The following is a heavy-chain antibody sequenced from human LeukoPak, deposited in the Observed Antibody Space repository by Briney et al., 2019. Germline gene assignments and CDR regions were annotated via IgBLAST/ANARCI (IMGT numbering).Heavy chain of an antibody. D-gene: IGHD1-1*01. V-gene: IGHV4-59*01. CDR2: IYYAGNT. CDR1: GVSISNYY. Sequence: PSETLSLTCTVSGVSISNYYWTWIRQPPGKGLEWIGYIYYAGNTNYNPSLKSRVTISVDTSKNQFSLKLSSVTAADTAVYYCARDRLQLQSWGQGTLVTVSS. CDR3: ARDRLQLQS. J-gene: IGHJ5*02.